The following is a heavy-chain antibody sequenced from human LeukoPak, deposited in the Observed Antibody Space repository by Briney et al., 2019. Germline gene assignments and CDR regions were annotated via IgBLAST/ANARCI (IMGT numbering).Heavy chain of an antibody. V-gene: IGHV3-15*01. CDR1: GFTFSNAW. J-gene: IGHJ4*02. CDR3: TTGSDIVGATGFDY. CDR2: IKSKTDGGTT. Sequence: GGSLRLSCAASGFTFSNAWMSWVRQAPGKGLEWVGRIKSKTDGGTTDYAAPVKGRFTISRDDSKNTLYLQMNSLKTEDTAVYYCTTGSDIVGATGFDYWGQGTLVTVSS. D-gene: IGHD1-26*01.